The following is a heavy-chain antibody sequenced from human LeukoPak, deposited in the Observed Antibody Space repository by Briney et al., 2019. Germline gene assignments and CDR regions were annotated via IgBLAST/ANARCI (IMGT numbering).Heavy chain of an antibody. CDR1: EFSVGSNY. V-gene: IGHV3-53*01. D-gene: IGHD3-22*01. CDR3: AKVQSFYDSSGLVSAFDI. CDR2: IYSGGST. Sequence: PGGSLRLSCAASEFSVGSNYMTWVRQAPGKGLEWVSLIYSGGSTYYADSVKGRFTISRDNSKNTLYLQMNSLRVEDTAVYYCAKVQSFYDSSGLVSAFDIWGQGTMVTVSP. J-gene: IGHJ3*02.